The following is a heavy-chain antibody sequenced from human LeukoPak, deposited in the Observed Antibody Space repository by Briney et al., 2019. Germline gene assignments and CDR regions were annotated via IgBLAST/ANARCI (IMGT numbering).Heavy chain of an antibody. D-gene: IGHD3-10*01. Sequence: SETLSLTCTVSGGSISSSYWSWIRQPPGKGLEWIGYIYYSGNTNYNPSLKSRVTISVDTSKNQFSLKLTSVTAADTAVYYCARDLWFGAGRVFDIWGQGTMVTVSS. CDR1: GGSISSSY. V-gene: IGHV4-59*12. CDR3: ARDLWFGAGRVFDI. J-gene: IGHJ3*02. CDR2: IYYSGNT.